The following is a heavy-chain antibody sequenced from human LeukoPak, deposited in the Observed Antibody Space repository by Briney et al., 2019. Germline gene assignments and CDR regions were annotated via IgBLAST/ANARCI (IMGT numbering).Heavy chain of an antibody. CDR2: INPNGGGT. CDR1: GYTFTGYY. CDR3: ARAAPSSLGPQAHYYYGMDV. J-gene: IGHJ6*02. V-gene: IGHV1-2*02. D-gene: IGHD2-2*01. Sequence: PPASVKVSCKASGYTFTGYYMHWVRQAPGQGLEWMGWINPNGGGTNYAQKFQGRVTMTRDTSISTAYMELSRLRSDDTAVYYCARAAPSSLGPQAHYYYGMDVWGQGTTVTVSS.